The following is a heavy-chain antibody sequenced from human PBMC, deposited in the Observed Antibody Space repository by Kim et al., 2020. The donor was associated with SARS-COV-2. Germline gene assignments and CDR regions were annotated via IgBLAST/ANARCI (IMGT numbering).Heavy chain of an antibody. CDR3: ARGSIAAAANSY. Sequence: NYNPPLKSRVTISVDTSKNQFSLKLSSVTAADTAVYYCARGSIAAAANSYWGQGTLVTVSS. V-gene: IGHV4-59*09. J-gene: IGHJ4*02. D-gene: IGHD6-13*01.